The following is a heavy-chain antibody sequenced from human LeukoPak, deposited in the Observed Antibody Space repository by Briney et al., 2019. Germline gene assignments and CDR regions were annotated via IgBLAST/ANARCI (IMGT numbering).Heavy chain of an antibody. Sequence: PSQTLSLTCTFSGGSISSGGYYWSWIRQHPGKGLEWIGYVYYSGSTYYNPSLKSRVTISVDTSKNQFSLKLSSVTAADTAMYYCARGIGYCSSTSCENWFDPWGQGTLVTVSS. V-gene: IGHV4-31*03. CDR3: ARGIGYCSSTSCENWFDP. CDR2: VYYSGST. J-gene: IGHJ5*02. D-gene: IGHD2-2*01. CDR1: GGSISSGGYY.